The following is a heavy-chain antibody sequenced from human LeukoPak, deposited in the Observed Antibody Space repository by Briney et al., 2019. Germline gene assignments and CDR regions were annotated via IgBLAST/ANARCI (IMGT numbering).Heavy chain of an antibody. D-gene: IGHD3-3*01. J-gene: IGHJ4*02. CDR3: ARGFLEWLPIDY. CDR2: IYYSGST. Sequence: PSQTLSLTCSVSGGSISSGDYYWSWIRPPPGKGLEWIGYIYYSGSTYYNPSLKSRVTISVDTSKNQFSLKLSSVTAADTAVYHCARGFLEWLPIDYWGQGTLVTVSS. CDR1: GGSISSGDYY. V-gene: IGHV4-30-4*08.